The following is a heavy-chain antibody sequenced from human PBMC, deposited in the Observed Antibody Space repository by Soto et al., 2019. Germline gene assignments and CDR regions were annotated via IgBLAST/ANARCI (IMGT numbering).Heavy chain of an antibody. Sequence: PGGSLRLSCAASGFTFSTYSMNWVRQAPGKGLEWVSYISGSGNTIYYADSVKGRFTISRDNAKNTLYLQMNSLRAEDTAVYYCARDHVVSRNWFDPWGQGTLVTVSS. V-gene: IGHV3-48*04. CDR1: GFTFSTYS. J-gene: IGHJ5*02. CDR3: ARDHVVSRNWFDP. CDR2: ISGSGNTI. D-gene: IGHD2-21*01.